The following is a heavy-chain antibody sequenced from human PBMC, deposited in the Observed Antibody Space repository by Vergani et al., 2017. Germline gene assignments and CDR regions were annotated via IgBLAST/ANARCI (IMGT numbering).Heavy chain of an antibody. J-gene: IGHJ5*02. Sequence: QVQLVQSGAEMKKPGASVKVSCTASGYTFIDYGISWVRQAPGKGLEWMGWISAYNGDTNYAHSLQGRLTMTTDTSTTTAYMELRSLRSDDTAVYYCARSHKPSRPDWTFGPW. V-gene: IGHV1-18*01. CDR2: ISAYNGDT. CDR1: GYTFIDYG. CDR3: ARSHKPSRPDWTFGP. D-gene: IGHD3-9*01.